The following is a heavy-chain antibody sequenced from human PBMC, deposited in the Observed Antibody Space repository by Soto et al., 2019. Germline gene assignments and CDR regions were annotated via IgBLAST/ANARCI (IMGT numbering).Heavy chain of an antibody. J-gene: IGHJ6*02. CDR3: AKTTMIVVVSRDYYYYGMDV. V-gene: IGHV4-39*01. D-gene: IGHD3-22*01. Sequence: QLQLQESGPGLVKPSETLSLTCTVSGGSISSSSYYWGWIRQPPGKGLEWIGSIYYSGSTYYNPSLKSRVTISVDTSKNQFSLKLSSVTAADTAVYYCAKTTMIVVVSRDYYYYGMDVWGQGPTVTVSS. CDR1: GGSISSSSYY. CDR2: IYYSGST.